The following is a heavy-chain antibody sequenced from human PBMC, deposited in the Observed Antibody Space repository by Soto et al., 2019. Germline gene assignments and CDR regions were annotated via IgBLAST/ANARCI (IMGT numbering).Heavy chain of an antibody. CDR3: ARDSGRDYYDSSGSHDAFDI. V-gene: IGHV3-30-3*01. J-gene: IGHJ3*02. Sequence: GGSLRLSCAASGFTFSSYAMHWVRQAPGKGLEWVAVISYDGSNKYYADSVKGRFTISRDNSKNTLYLQMNSLRAEDTAVYYCARDSGRDYYDSSGSHDAFDIWGQGTMVTVSS. CDR1: GFTFSSYA. CDR2: ISYDGSNK. D-gene: IGHD3-22*01.